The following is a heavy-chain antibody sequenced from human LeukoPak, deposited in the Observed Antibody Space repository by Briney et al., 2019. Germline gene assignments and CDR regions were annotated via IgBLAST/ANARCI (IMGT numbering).Heavy chain of an antibody. CDR2: NSGSGGNT. CDR3: AKAAYYNNSYYFDY. V-gene: IGHV3-23*01. CDR1: GFTFSSYA. J-gene: IGHJ4*02. D-gene: IGHD3-10*01. Sequence: GGSLTLSCAASGFTFSSYAMSWVRQAPGKGLEWVSDNSGSGGNTYYADSVKGRFTISRDISKNTLYLQMNSLRAEDTAVYYCAKAAYYNNSYYFDYWGQGTLVTVSS.